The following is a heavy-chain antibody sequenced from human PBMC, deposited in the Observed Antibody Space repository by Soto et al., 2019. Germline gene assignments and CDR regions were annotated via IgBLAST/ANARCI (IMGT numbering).Heavy chain of an antibody. CDR3: AEDRDGYNIYFDY. J-gene: IGHJ4*02. Sequence: ASVKVSCKASGGTFSSYAISWVRQAPGQGLEWMGGIIPIFGTANYAQKFQGRVTITADESTSTAYMELSSLRSDDTALYYCAEDRDGYNIYFDYWGQGTLVTVSS. CDR1: GGTFSSYA. CDR2: IIPIFGTA. D-gene: IGHD5-12*01. V-gene: IGHV1-69*13.